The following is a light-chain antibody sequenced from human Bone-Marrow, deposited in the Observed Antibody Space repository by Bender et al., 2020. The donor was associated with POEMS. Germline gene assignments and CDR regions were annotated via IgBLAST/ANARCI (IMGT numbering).Light chain of an antibody. CDR1: SSDFVNYNF. Sequence: QSALTQPASVSGSPGHSIPISCTGTSSDFVNYNFVSWYQRHPGTAPRVMLYEVSNRPSGVSNRFSGYKSGKTASLTISGLQAEDDADYYCSSHTSTTTWVFGGGTKLTVL. V-gene: IGLV2-14*01. J-gene: IGLJ3*02. CDR3: SSHTSTTTWV. CDR2: EVS.